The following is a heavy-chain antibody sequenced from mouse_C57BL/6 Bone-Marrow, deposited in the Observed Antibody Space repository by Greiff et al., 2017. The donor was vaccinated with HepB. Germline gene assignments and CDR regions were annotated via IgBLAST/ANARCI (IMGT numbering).Heavy chain of an antibody. CDR2: IYPSDSET. D-gene: IGHD1-1*01. CDR3: ARYITTANWYFDV. V-gene: IGHV1-61*01. Sequence: QVQLQQSGAELVRPGSSVKLSCKASGYTFTSYWMDWVKQRPGQGLEWIGNIYPSDSETHYNQKFKDKATLTVDKSSSTAYMQLSSLTSEDSAVYYCARYITTANWYFDVWGTGTTVTVSS. CDR1: GYTFTSYW. J-gene: IGHJ1*03.